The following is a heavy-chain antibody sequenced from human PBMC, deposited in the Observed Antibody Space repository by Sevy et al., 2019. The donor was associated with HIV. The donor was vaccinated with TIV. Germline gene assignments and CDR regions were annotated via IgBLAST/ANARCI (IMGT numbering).Heavy chain of an antibody. CDR3: AKDRRYYDSSGYYAFDY. V-gene: IGHV3-23*01. CDR1: GFTFSSYA. Sequence: GGSLRLSCAASGFTFSSYAMSWVRQAPGKGLEWVSAISGSGGSTYYADSVKGRFTISRDNSKNTRYLQMNSLRAEDTAVYYCAKDRRYYDSSGYYAFDYWGQGTLVTVSS. CDR2: ISGSGGST. D-gene: IGHD3-22*01. J-gene: IGHJ4*02.